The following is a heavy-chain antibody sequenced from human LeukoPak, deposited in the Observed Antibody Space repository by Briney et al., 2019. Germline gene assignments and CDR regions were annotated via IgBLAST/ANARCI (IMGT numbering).Heavy chain of an antibody. J-gene: IGHJ3*02. CDR1: GFTFGDYA. V-gene: IGHV3-23*01. CDR3: AKVGLWFGELLGAFDI. Sequence: GRSLRLSCTASGFTFGDYAMSWVRQAPGKGLEWVSAISGSGGSTYYADSVKGRFTISRDNSKNTLYLQMNSLRAEDTAVYYCAKVGLWFGELLGAFDIWGQGTMVTVSS. CDR2: ISGSGGST. D-gene: IGHD3-10*01.